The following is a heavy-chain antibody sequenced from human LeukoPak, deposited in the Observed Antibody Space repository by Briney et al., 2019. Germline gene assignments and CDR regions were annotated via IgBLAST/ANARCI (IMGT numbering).Heavy chain of an antibody. CDR3: ARRSTYYDILTGFDY. Sequence: SVKVSCKASGYTFTNHGISWVRQAPGQGLEWMGGIIPIFGTANYAQKFQGRVTITADESTSTAYMELSSLRSEDTAVYYCARRSTYYDILTGFDYWGQGTLVTVSS. V-gene: IGHV1-69*13. D-gene: IGHD3-9*01. J-gene: IGHJ4*02. CDR2: IIPIFGTA. CDR1: GYTFTNHG.